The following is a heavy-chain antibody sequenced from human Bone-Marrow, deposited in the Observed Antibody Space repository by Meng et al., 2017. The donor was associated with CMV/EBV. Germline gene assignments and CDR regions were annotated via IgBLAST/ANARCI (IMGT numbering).Heavy chain of an antibody. CDR3: ATYVGITISFFDY. V-gene: IGHV1-69*05. D-gene: IGHD3-3*01. J-gene: IGHJ4*02. CDR2: IIPIFGTA. Sequence: SVKVSCKASGGTFSSYAISWVRQAPGQGLEWMGGIIPIFGTANYAQKFQGRVTITTDESTSTAYMELSSLRSEDTAVYYCATYVGITISFFDYWGQGTLVTVSS. CDR1: GGTFSSYA.